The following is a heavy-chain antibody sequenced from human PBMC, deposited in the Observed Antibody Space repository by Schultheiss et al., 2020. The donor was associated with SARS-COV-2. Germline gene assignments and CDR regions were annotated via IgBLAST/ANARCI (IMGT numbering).Heavy chain of an antibody. Sequence: SQTLSLTCTVSGGSISSGDYYWSWIRQPAGKGLEWIGRIYTSGNTGYNPSLKSRVTISVDKSKNQFSLRLSSVTAADTAVYYCAAISNYYYYYLDIWGKGTTVTVSS. V-gene: IGHV4-61*02. D-gene: IGHD3-9*01. CDR3: AAISNYYYYYLDI. CDR2: IYTSGNT. J-gene: IGHJ6*03. CDR1: GGSISSGDYY.